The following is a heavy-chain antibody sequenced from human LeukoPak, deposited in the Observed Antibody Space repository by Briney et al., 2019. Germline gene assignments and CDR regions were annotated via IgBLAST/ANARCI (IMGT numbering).Heavy chain of an antibody. Sequence: ASVKVSCKASGYTFTDYYIHWVRQAPGQGLEWMRWINPNNGATNYAQKFQGRVTMTRDTSISTAFMELSSLRSDDTAVYYCARDNYSDSSGYYRYPGYFDSWGQGTLVTVSS. J-gene: IGHJ4*02. CDR2: INPNNGAT. V-gene: IGHV1-2*02. CDR3: ARDNYSDSSGYYRYPGYFDS. CDR1: GYTFTDYY. D-gene: IGHD3-22*01.